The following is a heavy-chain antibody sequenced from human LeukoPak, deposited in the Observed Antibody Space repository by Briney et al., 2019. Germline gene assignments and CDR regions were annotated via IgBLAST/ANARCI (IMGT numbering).Heavy chain of an antibody. J-gene: IGHJ4*02. CDR3: ARLALSSGWPKLEPSYFDY. CDR2: IYPGDSDT. CDR1: GYSFTSYW. V-gene: IGHV5-51*01. Sequence: GESLKISCKGSGYSFTSYWIGWVRQMPGKGLEWMGIIYPGDSDTRYSPSFQGQVTISADKSISTAYLQWSSLKASDTAMYYCARLALSSGWPKLEPSYFDYWGQGTLVTVSS. D-gene: IGHD6-19*01.